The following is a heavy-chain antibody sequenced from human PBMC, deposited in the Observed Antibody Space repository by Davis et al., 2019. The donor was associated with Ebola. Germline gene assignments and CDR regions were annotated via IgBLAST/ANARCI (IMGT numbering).Heavy chain of an antibody. CDR2: ISIRSAFI. CDR3: ARGGTGVVVYVDYYGMDV. V-gene: IGHV3-21*01. CDR1: GFIFRNYV. Sequence: GESLKISCETSGFIFRNYVMSWVRQAPGKGLEWVSSISIRSAFIYYADSVKGRFTVSRDNAKNSLSLQMNSLRAEDTAVYYCARGGTGVVVYVDYYGMDVWGQGTTVTVSS. J-gene: IGHJ6*02. D-gene: IGHD3-22*01.